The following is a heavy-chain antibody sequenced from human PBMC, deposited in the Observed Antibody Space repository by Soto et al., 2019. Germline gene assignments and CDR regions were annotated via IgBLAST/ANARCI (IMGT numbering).Heavy chain of an antibody. CDR3: AKGKSENGVDWLDP. J-gene: IGHJ5*02. CDR1: GFMFENYA. CDR2: VRGNSYGA. Sequence: GGSLRLSCAASGFMFENYAMIWVRQSPGKGLEWVATVRGNSYGAYYADSVRGRFIISRDNSKNTMSLQLNSLRDDDTAIYYCAKGKSENGVDWLDPWGPGTLVTVSS. D-gene: IGHD2-8*01. V-gene: IGHV3-23*01.